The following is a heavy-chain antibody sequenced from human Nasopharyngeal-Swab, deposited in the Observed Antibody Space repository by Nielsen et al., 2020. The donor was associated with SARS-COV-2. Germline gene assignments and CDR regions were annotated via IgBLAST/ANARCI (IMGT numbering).Heavy chain of an antibody. J-gene: IGHJ6*02. Sequence: ASVKVSCKASSFTLTDYGLSWVRQAPGQGLEWMGWISGHNGDTNYAQKFQGRVALTTDTSTNTVHMELRSLTYDDTATYYCARGGLLWFGELLADYYYGMDVWGQGTTVTVSS. CDR2: ISGHNGDT. V-gene: IGHV1-18*04. CDR1: SFTLTDYG. CDR3: ARGGLLWFGELLADYYYGMDV. D-gene: IGHD3-10*01.